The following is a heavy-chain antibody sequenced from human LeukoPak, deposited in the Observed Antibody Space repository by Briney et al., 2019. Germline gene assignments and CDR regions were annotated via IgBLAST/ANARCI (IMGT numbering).Heavy chain of an antibody. D-gene: IGHD3-3*01. J-gene: IGHJ4*02. CDR1: GFTFSSYA. V-gene: IGHV3-30-3*01. Sequence: PGGSLRLSCAASGFTFSSYAMHWVRQAPGKGLEWVAVISYDGSNKYYADSVKGRFTISRDNSKNTLYLQMNSLRAEDTAVYYCARARLYDFWSGYTSFDYWGQGTLVTVSS. CDR3: ARARLYDFWSGYTSFDY. CDR2: ISYDGSNK.